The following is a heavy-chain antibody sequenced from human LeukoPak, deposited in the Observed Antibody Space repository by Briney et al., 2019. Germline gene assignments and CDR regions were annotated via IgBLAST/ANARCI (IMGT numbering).Heavy chain of an antibody. CDR1: SGSISSTSYY. J-gene: IGHJ4*02. D-gene: IGHD3-10*01. Sequence: PSETLSLTCTVSSGSISSTSYYWGWIRQPPGMGLERIGSMYYSGSTYYNPSLKSRVTISVDTSKSQSSLKLSSVTAADTAVYYCAREMRSPRGGFDYWDQGTLVTVSS. CDR3: AREMRSPRGGFDY. V-gene: IGHV4-39*07. CDR2: MYYSGST.